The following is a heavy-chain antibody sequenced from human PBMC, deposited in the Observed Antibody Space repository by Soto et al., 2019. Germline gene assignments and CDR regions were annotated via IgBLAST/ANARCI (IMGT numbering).Heavy chain of an antibody. V-gene: IGHV1-8*02. D-gene: IGHD2-2*01. CDR1: GYDFTAYD. J-gene: IGHJ6*02. Sequence: ASVKVSCKASGYDFTAYDINWVRQASGQGLEWMGWMNPINGATGSARRFQGRVSMTRNTATATAYLELTSLRSDDSAVYFCGRGPSPRAPAGGTPYYYAMDGWGQGTTVTVSS. CDR3: GRGPSPRAPAGGTPYYYAMDG. CDR2: MNPINGAT.